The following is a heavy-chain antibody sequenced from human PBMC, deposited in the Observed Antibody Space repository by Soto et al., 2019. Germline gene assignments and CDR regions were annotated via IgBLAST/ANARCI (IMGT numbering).Heavy chain of an antibody. CDR3: TRRAPVVPMARAMDV. CDR2: IFPHDSDT. Sequence: GESLKISCKVSGYSFIDHWIGWVRQMPGKGPEWMGIIFPHDSDTRYNPSFQGQVTISADMSTDTAFLQWSSLKASDTAIYYCTRRAPVVPMARAMDVWGQGTTVTVPS. J-gene: IGHJ6*02. D-gene: IGHD3-10*01. CDR1: GYSFIDHW. V-gene: IGHV5-51*01.